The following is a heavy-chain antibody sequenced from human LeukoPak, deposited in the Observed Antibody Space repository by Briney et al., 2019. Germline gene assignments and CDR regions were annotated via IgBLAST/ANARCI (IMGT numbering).Heavy chain of an antibody. J-gene: IGHJ5*02. CDR2: IYYSGST. V-gene: IGHV4-30-2*01. CDR1: GGSLSSGGFS. CDR3: ARIADQWWFDP. D-gene: IGHD6-19*01. Sequence: SQTQSLTCAVSGGSLSSGGFSLTWIRQAPGKGLEWIGYIYYSGSTYYSPSLKSRVTISVDRSKNQFSLTLSSATAADTAVYFCARIADQWWFDPWGQGTLVTVSS.